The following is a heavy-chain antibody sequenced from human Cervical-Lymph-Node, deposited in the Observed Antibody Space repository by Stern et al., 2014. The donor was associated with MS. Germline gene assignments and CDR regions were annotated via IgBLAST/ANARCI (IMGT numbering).Heavy chain of an antibody. CDR3: ASPLTATSVPFGYYGMDV. D-gene: IGHD4-17*01. Sequence: QVQLVQPGAEVKKPGSSVKVSCKASGGTFSNYATSWVRQAPGQGLEWMAGIVPLFGKPNYAKKFQGRVTMTADESTSTAYMDLSSLRSEDTAVYYCASPLTATSVPFGYYGMDVWGQGTTVTVS. CDR1: GGTFSNYA. J-gene: IGHJ6*02. V-gene: IGHV1-69*01. CDR2: IVPLFGKP.